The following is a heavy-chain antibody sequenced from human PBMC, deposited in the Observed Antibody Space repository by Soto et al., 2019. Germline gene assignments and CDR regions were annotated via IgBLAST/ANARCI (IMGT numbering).Heavy chain of an antibody. CDR1: GGSISSYY. CDR3: ASRIAAAGHFDY. CDR2: IYYSGDT. J-gene: IGHJ4*02. D-gene: IGHD6-13*01. Sequence: QVQLQESGPGLVKPSETLSLTCSVSGGSISSYYWSWIRQPPGKGLEWIGYIYYSGDTNYNPSLKSRVTISVDTSKNQFSLKLSSVTAADTAVYYWASRIAAAGHFDYWGQGTLVTVSS. V-gene: IGHV4-59*01.